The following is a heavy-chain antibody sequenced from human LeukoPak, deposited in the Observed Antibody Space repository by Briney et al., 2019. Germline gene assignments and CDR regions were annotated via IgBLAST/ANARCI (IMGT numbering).Heavy chain of an antibody. CDR2: ISAYNGNT. J-gene: IGHJ4*02. V-gene: IGHV1-18*04. D-gene: IGHD5-18*01. CDR1: GYTFVSYG. Sequence: GASVKVSCKASGYTFVSYGISWVRQAPGQGLEWMGWISAYNGNTNYAQKFQGRVTMTTDTSTSTAYMELRSLRFDDTAVYYCARDPRPGYSYGRTGDSWGQGTLVTVSS. CDR3: ARDPRPGYSYGRTGDS.